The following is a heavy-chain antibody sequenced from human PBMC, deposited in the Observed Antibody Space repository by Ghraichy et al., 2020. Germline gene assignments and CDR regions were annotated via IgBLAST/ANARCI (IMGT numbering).Heavy chain of an antibody. CDR2: VWYDGNNK. CDR3: AKDHPSKAVVAAKGGIDY. V-gene: IGHV3-33*06. J-gene: IGHJ4*02. Sequence: LSLTCAASGFTFRSYHMHWVRQAPGKGLEWVAVVWYDGNNKYYADSVKGRFTVSRDNSKNTLFLQMDALRVEDMAMYYCAKDHPSKAVVAAKGGIDYWGQGILVTVSP. D-gene: IGHD2-15*01. CDR1: GFTFRSYH.